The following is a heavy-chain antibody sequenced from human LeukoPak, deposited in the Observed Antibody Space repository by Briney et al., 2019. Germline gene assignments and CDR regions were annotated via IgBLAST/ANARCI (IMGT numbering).Heavy chain of an antibody. Sequence: PRGSLRLSCAASGFTLSDYAMHWVRQTTGRGLEWVSGIGTLGDTHYPESVEGRFTISREDAKNSLYLQMNSLRHGDTAVYYCTRGVGVDVARGIMGSFDYWGQGSPVTVS. D-gene: IGHD3-10*01. CDR2: IGTLGDT. CDR1: GFTLSDYA. J-gene: IGHJ4*02. V-gene: IGHV3-13*01. CDR3: TRGVGVDVARGIMGSFDY.